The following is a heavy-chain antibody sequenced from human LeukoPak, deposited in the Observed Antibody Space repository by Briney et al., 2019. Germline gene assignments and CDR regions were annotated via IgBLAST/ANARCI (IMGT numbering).Heavy chain of an antibody. D-gene: IGHD4-17*01. CDR1: GFTFSSYS. Sequence: SGGSLRLSCAASGFTFSSYSMNWVRQAPGKGLEWVSAISGSGGSTYYADSVKGRFTISRDNSKNTLYLQMNSLRAEDTAVYYCAIDPGTTVTRAYYYYGMDVWGQGTTVTVSS. CDR3: AIDPGTTVTRAYYYYGMDV. V-gene: IGHV3-23*01. CDR2: ISGSGGST. J-gene: IGHJ6*02.